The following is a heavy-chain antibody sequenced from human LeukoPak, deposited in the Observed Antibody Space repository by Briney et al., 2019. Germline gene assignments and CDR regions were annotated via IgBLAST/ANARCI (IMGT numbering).Heavy chain of an antibody. D-gene: IGHD3-22*01. V-gene: IGHV3-9*01. J-gene: IGHJ4*02. Sequence: PGGSLRLSCAASGFSFSDYWMGWVRQAPGKGLEWVSGISWNSGSIGYADSVKGRFTISRDNAKNSLYLQMNSLRAEDTALYYCAKGRYYDSSGYPTYYFDYWGQGTLVTVSS. CDR3: AKGRYYDSSGYPTYYFDY. CDR2: ISWNSGSI. CDR1: GFSFSDYW.